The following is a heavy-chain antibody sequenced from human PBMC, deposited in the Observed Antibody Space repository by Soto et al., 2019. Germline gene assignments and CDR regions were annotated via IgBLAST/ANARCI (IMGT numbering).Heavy chain of an antibody. D-gene: IGHD4-17*01. CDR1: GFTFINAW. CDR2: IKNKADGGAA. V-gene: IGHV3-15*01. CDR3: TTDPGDYADY. Sequence: GGSLRLSCEGSGFTFINAWMSWVRQAPGKGLEWVGRIKNKADGGAADYAAPVKGRFTISRDDSKYTLYLQMNSLKTEDTAVYYCTTDPGDYADYWGQGTLVPVSS. J-gene: IGHJ4*02.